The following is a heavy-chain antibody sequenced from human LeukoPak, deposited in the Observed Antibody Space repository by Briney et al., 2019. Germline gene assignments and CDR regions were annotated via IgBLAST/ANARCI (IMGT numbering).Heavy chain of an antibody. CDR3: AKDVNTGGDYFDH. CDR2: IRYDGSII. D-gene: IGHD1-14*01. Sequence: GGSLRLSCAASGFTFRNSGMHWVRQALAKGLEWVAFIRYDGSIIYYADPVKGRFTISRDNSENTLYLQMNSLRAEDTAVYYCAKDVNTGGDYFDHWGQGTLVTVSS. J-gene: IGHJ4*02. V-gene: IGHV3-30*02. CDR1: GFTFRNSG.